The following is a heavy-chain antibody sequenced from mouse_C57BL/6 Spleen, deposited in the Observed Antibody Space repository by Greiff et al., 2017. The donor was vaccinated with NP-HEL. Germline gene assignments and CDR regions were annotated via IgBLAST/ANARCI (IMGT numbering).Heavy chain of an antibody. CDR2: IYPRSGNT. CDR3: AKGNDYGSSPYYFDY. D-gene: IGHD1-1*01. CDR1: GYTFTSYG. V-gene: IGHV1-81*01. J-gene: IGHJ2*01. Sequence: VQLQQSGAELARPGASVKLSCKASGYTFTSYGISWVKQRTGQGLEWIGEIYPRSGNTYYNEKFKGKATLTADKSSSTAYMELRSQTSEDSAVYFCAKGNDYGSSPYYFDYWGQGTTLTVSS.